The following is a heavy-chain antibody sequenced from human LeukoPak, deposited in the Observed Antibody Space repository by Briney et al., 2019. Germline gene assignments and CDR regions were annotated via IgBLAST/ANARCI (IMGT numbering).Heavy chain of an antibody. CDR3: ARGAIPYGYSGYDYLDY. CDR1: GFTFSTYA. Sequence: PGGSLRLPCAASGFTFSTYAMHWLRQAPGKGLEWVAVVSYDDRHKYYADSVKGRFTISRDISRNTLFLQMDSLRVEDTAVYYCARGAIPYGYSGYDYLDYWGPGTLVTVSS. V-gene: IGHV3-30*01. D-gene: IGHD5-12*01. CDR2: VSYDDRHK. J-gene: IGHJ4*02.